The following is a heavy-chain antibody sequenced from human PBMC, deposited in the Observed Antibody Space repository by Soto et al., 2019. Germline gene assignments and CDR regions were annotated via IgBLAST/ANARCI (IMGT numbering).Heavy chain of an antibody. CDR1: GFTFSIYA. V-gene: IGHV3-23*01. CDR3: AKTHAYYYDSSGYPDY. CDR2: ISGSGGST. J-gene: IGHJ4*02. D-gene: IGHD3-22*01. Sequence: GGSLRLSCAASGFTFSIYAMSWFRQAPGKGLEWVSAISGSGGSTYYADSVKGRFTTSRDNSKNTLYLQMNSLRAEDTAVYYCAKTHAYYYDSSGYPDYWGQGTLVTVSS.